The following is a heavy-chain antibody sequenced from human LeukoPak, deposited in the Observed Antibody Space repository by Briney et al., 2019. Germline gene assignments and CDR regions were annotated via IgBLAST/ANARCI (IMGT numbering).Heavy chain of an antibody. CDR2: ISYDGSNK. Sequence: GRSLRLSCAASGFTFSSYAMHWVRQAPGKGLEWVAAISYDGSNKYYADSVKGRFTISRDNSKNTLYLQMNSLRAEDTAVYYCAREGSSTSMDVWGKGTTVTVSS. CDR1: GFTFSSYA. V-gene: IGHV3-30*04. CDR3: AREGSSTSMDV. J-gene: IGHJ6*04. D-gene: IGHD2-2*01.